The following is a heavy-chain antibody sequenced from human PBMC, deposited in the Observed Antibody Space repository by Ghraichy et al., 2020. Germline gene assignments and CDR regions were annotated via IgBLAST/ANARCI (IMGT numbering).Heavy chain of an antibody. V-gene: IGHV3-74*03. CDR3: ARRQVGEPPLDL. J-gene: IGHJ2*01. D-gene: IGHD3-10*01. Sequence: GGSLRLSCVASEFMFSNYWMHWVRKAPGKGLVWVSRISSAGDSTTYADSVKGRFTISRDNANNALYLQMNSLRVDDTAVYYCARRQVGEPPLDLWGRGPLVTVSS. CDR2: ISSAGDST. CDR1: EFMFSNYW.